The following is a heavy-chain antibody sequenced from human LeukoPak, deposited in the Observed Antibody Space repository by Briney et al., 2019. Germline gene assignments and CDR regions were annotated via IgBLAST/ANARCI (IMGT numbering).Heavy chain of an antibody. J-gene: IGHJ4*02. Sequence: GGSLRLSCAASGFSFSNHYMRWIRQAPGKGLEWVANINDDGRNKWHLGSVKGRFTVSRDNARNALYLQMNSLRVEDTAVYYCTRVIVAVPGYFDYFDFWGQGALVTVSS. CDR2: INDDGRNK. V-gene: IGHV3-7*01. CDR3: TRVIVAVPGYFDYFDF. CDR1: GFSFSNHY. D-gene: IGHD6-19*01.